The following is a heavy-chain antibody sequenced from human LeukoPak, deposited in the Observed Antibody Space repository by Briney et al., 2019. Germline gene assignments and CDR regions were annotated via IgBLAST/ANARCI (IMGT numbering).Heavy chain of an antibody. J-gene: IGHJ4*02. D-gene: IGHD3-22*01. CDR3: ARAAGYYLHSYFDY. V-gene: IGHV3-66*01. Sequence: GGSLRLSCAASGFTVSSNYMSWVRQAPGKGLEWVSVIYSGGSTYYADSVKGRFTISRDNSKNTLYLQMNSLRAEDTAVYYCARAAGYYLHSYFDYWGQGTLVTVSS. CDR1: GFTVSSNY. CDR2: IYSGGST.